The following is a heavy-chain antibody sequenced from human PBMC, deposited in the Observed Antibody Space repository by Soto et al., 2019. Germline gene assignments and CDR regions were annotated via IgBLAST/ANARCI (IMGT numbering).Heavy chain of an antibody. CDR1: GGTFSSYA. J-gene: IGHJ6*02. Sequence: QVKLVQSGAEVKKPGSSVKVSCKASGGTFSSYAISWVRQAPGQGLEWMGGIIPIFGTANYAQKFKGRVTITADESTSTAYMELSSLRSEDTAVYYCARFGWGAAAGPYYYYDGMDVWGQGTTVTVSS. CDR2: IIPIFGTA. V-gene: IGHV1-69*12. CDR3: ARFGWGAAAGPYYYYDGMDV. D-gene: IGHD6-13*01.